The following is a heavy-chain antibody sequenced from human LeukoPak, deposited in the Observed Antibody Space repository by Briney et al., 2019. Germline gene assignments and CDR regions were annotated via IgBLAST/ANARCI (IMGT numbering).Heavy chain of an antibody. D-gene: IGHD1-26*01. CDR3: ARDRLRGSYSPPNY. Sequence: PGGSLRLSCAASGFTFSSYSMNWVRQAPGKGLEWVSYISSSSSTIYYADSVKGRFTISRDNAKNSLYLQMNSLRAEDTAVYYCARDRLRGSYSPPNYWGQGTLVTVSS. CDR2: ISSSSSTI. J-gene: IGHJ4*02. V-gene: IGHV3-48*01. CDR1: GFTFSSYS.